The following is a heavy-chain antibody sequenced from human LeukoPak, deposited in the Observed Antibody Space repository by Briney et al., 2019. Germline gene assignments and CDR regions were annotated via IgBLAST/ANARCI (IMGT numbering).Heavy chain of an antibody. D-gene: IGHD2-21*02. CDR3: AKSRLAYCGADCYFDY. J-gene: IGHJ4*02. V-gene: IGHV3-23*01. Sequence: GGSLRLSCVASGFTFSSYAMSWVRQAPGKGLEWVSDISDSGGRTYYADSVKGRFTISRDNSKNTLYLQMNSLRAEDTAVYYCAKSRLAYCGADCYFDYWGQGTLVSVFS. CDR1: GFTFSSYA. CDR2: ISDSGGRT.